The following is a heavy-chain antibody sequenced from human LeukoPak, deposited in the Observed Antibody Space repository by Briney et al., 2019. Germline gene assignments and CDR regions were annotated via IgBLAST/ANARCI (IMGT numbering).Heavy chain of an antibody. CDR3: ARETDDAVAIRPYYYYMDV. V-gene: IGHV1-18*01. Sequence: ASVKVSCKASGYTFTSYGISWVRQAPGQGLEWMGWTSAYNGNTNYAQKLQGRVTMTTDTSTSTAYMELRSLRSDDTAVYYCARETDDAVAIRPYYYYMDVWGKGTTVTISS. J-gene: IGHJ6*03. CDR2: TSAYNGNT. D-gene: IGHD6-19*01. CDR1: GYTFTSYG.